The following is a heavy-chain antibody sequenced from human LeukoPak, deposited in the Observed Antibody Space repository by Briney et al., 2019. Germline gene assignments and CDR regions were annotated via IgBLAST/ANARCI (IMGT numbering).Heavy chain of an antibody. CDR2: LYSAGST. D-gene: IGHD3-10*01. CDR3: ACGGMGARKYYSDPFHY. V-gene: IGHV3-53*01. Sequence: GGSLRLSCAASGFTVSSNYMSWVRQAPGKGLEWVSILYSAGSTYYADSVRGRFTISRDSSKNTVCLQMNSLRAEDTAVYYCACGGMGARKYYSDPFHYWGQGTLVTVSS. J-gene: IGHJ4*02. CDR1: GFTVSSNY.